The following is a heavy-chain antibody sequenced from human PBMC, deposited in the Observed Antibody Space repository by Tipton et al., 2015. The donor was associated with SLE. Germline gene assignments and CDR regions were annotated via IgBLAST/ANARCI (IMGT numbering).Heavy chain of an antibody. CDR3: ARGADHDSSGYYLLDY. D-gene: IGHD3-22*01. Sequence: TLSLTCTVSGGSISSYYWSWIRQPPGKGLEWIGYIYYSGSTNYNPSLKSRVTISVDTSKNQFSLKLSSVTAADTAVYYCARGADHDSSGYYLLDYWGQGTLVTVSS. V-gene: IGHV4-59*01. CDR2: IYYSGST. CDR1: GGSISSYY. J-gene: IGHJ4*02.